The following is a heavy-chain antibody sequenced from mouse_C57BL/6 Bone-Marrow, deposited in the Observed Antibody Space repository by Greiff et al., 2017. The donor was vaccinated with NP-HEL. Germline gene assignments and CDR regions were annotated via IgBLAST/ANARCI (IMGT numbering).Heavy chain of an antibody. CDR1: GYTFTSYG. J-gene: IGHJ3*01. Sequence: VQLQQSGAELARPGASVKLSCKASGYTFTSYGISWVKQRTGQGLEWIGEIYPRSGNTYYNEKFKGKATLTADKSSSTAYMELRSLTSEDSAVYFCARRDYYGSSYGAYWGKGTLVTVSA. V-gene: IGHV1-81*01. D-gene: IGHD1-1*01. CDR2: IYPRSGNT. CDR3: ARRDYYGSSYGAY.